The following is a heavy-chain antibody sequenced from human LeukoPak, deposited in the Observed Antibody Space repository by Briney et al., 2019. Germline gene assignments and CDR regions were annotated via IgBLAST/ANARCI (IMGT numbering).Heavy chain of an antibody. J-gene: IGHJ6*03. D-gene: IGHD6-6*01. CDR1: GYTFASYD. Sequence: GASVKVSCKASGYTFASYDINWVRQATGHRLEWMGWMNPNSGNTGYAQKFQGRVTMTRDTSINTAYMELSSLRSEDTAVYYCARSTDSSAPYYYYHMDVWGEGTTVTVSS. CDR2: MNPNSGNT. CDR3: ARSTDSSAPYYYYHMDV. V-gene: IGHV1-8*01.